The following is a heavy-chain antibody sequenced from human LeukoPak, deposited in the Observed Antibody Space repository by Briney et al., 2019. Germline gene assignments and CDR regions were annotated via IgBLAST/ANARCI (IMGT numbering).Heavy chain of an antibody. D-gene: IGHD6-19*01. CDR1: GGSISSYY. CDR3: ARSLQWLVRGGPSWFDP. CDR2: IYYSGST. Sequence: SETLSLTCTVSGGSISSYYWSWIRQPPGKGLEWIGYIYYSGSTNYNPSLKSRVTISVDTSKNQFSLKLSSVTAADTAVYYCARSLQWLVRGGPSWFDPWGQGTLVTVSS. J-gene: IGHJ5*02. V-gene: IGHV4-59*08.